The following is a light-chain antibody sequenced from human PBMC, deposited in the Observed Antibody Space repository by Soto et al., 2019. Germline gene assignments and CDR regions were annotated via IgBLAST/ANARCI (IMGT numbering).Light chain of an antibody. V-gene: IGKV3-11*01. Sequence: EIVLTQSPATLSLSPWESATLSCRASQSVSGYLAWYQQKPGQAPRLLIYDVSNRATGIPARFSGSGSGTDFTLTISSLEPEDFAVYYCQQRSNWPKTFGQGTKVDIK. J-gene: IGKJ1*01. CDR1: QSVSGY. CDR3: QQRSNWPKT. CDR2: DVS.